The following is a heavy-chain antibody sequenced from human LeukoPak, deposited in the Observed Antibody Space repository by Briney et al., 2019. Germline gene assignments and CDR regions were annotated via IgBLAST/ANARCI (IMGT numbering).Heavy chain of an antibody. V-gene: IGHV3-23*01. CDR3: AAGGGNTFNP. CDR2: FTGSDGNI. Sequence: GSLRLSCAASGSAFSSQALSWVRQAPGKGLEWVSSFTGSDGNIYYANSVKGRFTLSRDTSKETIYLQMISLRADDTATYYCAAGGGNTFNPWGQGILVTVSS. J-gene: IGHJ5*02. D-gene: IGHD1/OR15-1a*01. CDR1: GSAFSSQA.